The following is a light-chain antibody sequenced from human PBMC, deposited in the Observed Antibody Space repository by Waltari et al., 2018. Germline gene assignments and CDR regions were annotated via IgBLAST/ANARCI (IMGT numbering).Light chain of an antibody. Sequence: DIQMTQSPSTLSASVGDRVTITCRASQSIGNYLAWYQQKPVKAPKRLIFMASTLQREGPSRFSGRGSGTEFALTISGLQADDFATYFCQHFNSYPFIFGRGTKLEIK. CDR1: QSIGNY. J-gene: IGKJ2*01. CDR2: MAS. CDR3: QHFNSYPFI. V-gene: IGKV1-5*03.